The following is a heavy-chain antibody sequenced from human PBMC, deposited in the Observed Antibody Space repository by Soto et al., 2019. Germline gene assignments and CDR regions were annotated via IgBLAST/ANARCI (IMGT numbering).Heavy chain of an antibody. D-gene: IGHD3-10*01. Sequence: QVQLVQSGAEVKKPGASVKVSCKASGYTFTSYGISWVRQAPGQGLEWMGWISAYNGNTNYAQKLQGRVTMTTDTSTSKAYMELRSLRSDDTAVYYCARGRPLLWFGELAPFDPWGQGTLVTVSS. CDR3: ARGRPLLWFGELAPFDP. CDR2: ISAYNGNT. J-gene: IGHJ5*02. V-gene: IGHV1-18*01. CDR1: GYTFTSYG.